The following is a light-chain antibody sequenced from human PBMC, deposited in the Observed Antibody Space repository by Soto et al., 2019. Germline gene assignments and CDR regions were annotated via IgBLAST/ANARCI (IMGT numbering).Light chain of an antibody. V-gene: IGLV1-51*01. J-gene: IGLJ1*01. CDR2: DDN. Sequence: QAVVTQPPSVSAAPGQKVTISCSGSSSNIGGNSVSWYQQLPGTAPKLLIYDDNKRPSGIPDRFSGSKSGTSATLGITGFQTGDEADYYCGSWDSSLDVYVFGGGTKVTVL. CDR3: GSWDSSLDVYV. CDR1: SSNIGGNS.